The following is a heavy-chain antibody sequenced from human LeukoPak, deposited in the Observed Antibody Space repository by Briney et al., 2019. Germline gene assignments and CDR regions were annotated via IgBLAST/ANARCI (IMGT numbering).Heavy chain of an antibody. J-gene: IGHJ6*04. CDR3: AREYSGYRRMDL. CDR1: GGSFSGYY. CDR2: INHSGST. V-gene: IGHV4-34*01. D-gene: IGHD5-12*01. Sequence: SETLSLTSAVYGGSFSGYYWSWIRQPPGKGLEWIGEINHSGSTNYNPSLKSRVTISVDTSKNQFSLKLSSVAAADTAVYYCAREYSGYRRMDLWGKGTTVTVPS.